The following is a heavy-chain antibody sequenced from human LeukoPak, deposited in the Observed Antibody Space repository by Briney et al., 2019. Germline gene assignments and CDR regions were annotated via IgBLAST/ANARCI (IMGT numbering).Heavy chain of an antibody. CDR2: ISSSSSYI. Sequence: GGSLRLSCAASGFTFSSYSMNWVRQAPGKGLEWVSSISSSSSYIYYADSVKGRFTISRDNAKNSLYLQMNSLRAEDTAVYYCARYMVRGVIGDYWGQGTLVTVSS. J-gene: IGHJ4*02. CDR3: ARYMVRGVIGDY. CDR1: GFTFSSYS. D-gene: IGHD3-10*01. V-gene: IGHV3-21*04.